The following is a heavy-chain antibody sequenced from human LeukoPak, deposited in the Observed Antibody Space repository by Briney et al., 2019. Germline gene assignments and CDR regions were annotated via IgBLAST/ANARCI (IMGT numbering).Heavy chain of an antibody. D-gene: IGHD2-21*01. Sequence: PSETLSLTCTVSGGSISSSSYYWGWIRQPPGKGLEWIGSIYYSGSTYYNPSLKSRVTISVDTSKNQFSLKLSSVTAADTAVYYCARVVIGSFVVDVWGKGTTVTVSS. CDR3: ARVVIGSFVVDV. J-gene: IGHJ6*04. V-gene: IGHV4-39*07. CDR1: GGSISSSSYY. CDR2: IYYSGST.